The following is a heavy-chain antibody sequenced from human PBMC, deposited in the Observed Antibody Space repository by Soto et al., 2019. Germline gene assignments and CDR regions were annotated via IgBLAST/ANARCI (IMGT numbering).Heavy chain of an antibody. D-gene: IGHD4-4*01. CDR2: ISSSSSTI. V-gene: IGHV3-48*01. Sequence: GGSLRLSCAASGFTFSSYSMNWVRQAPGKGLEWVSYISSSSSTIYYVDSVKGRFTISRDNAKNSLYLQMNSLRVEVSAVAYCARSNYGEAFDIWGQGTMVTVSS. CDR3: ARSNYGEAFDI. J-gene: IGHJ3*02. CDR1: GFTFSSYS.